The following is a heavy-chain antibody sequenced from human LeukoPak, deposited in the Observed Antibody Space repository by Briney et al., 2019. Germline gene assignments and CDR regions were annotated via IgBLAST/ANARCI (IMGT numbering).Heavy chain of an antibody. J-gene: IGHJ4*02. CDR3: AKDIGYGSGSSYFDY. CDR2: ISWNSGSI. V-gene: IGHV3-9*01. D-gene: IGHD3-10*01. CDR1: GFTFDDYA. Sequence: GRSLRLSCAASGFTFDDYAMHWVRQAPGKGLEWVSGISWNSGSIGYADSVKGRFTISRDNAKNSLYLQMNSLRAEDTALYYCAKDIGYGSGSSYFDYWGQGTLVTVSS.